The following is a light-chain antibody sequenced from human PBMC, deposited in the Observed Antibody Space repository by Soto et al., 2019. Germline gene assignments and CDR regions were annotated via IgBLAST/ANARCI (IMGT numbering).Light chain of an antibody. V-gene: IGKV1-5*01. Sequence: DIQMTQSPSTLSASVGDRVTITCRASQTISSWLAWYQQKPGKAPKVLIYDVSSLESGVPSRFSGSGSGTEFTLTISSLQPYDFATYYCQQYNTYSWTFGQGTKVEIK. CDR1: QTISSW. J-gene: IGKJ1*01. CDR2: DVS. CDR3: QQYNTYSWT.